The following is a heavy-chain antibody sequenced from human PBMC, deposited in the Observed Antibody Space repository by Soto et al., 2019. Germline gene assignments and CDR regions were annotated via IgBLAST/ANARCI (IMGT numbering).Heavy chain of an antibody. CDR2: IYYSGST. CDR1: GGSISSYY. Sequence: SETLSLTCTVSGGSISSYYSSWIRQPPGKGLEWIGYIYYSGSTNYNPSLKSRVTISVDTSKNQFSLKLSSVTAADTAVYYCAREGHMVRGVIGYYYGMDVWGQGTTVTVSS. D-gene: IGHD3-10*01. J-gene: IGHJ6*02. V-gene: IGHV4-59*12. CDR3: AREGHMVRGVIGYYYGMDV.